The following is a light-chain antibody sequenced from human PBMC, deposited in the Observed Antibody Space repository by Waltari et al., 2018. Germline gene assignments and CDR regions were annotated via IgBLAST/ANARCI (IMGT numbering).Light chain of an antibody. J-gene: IGLJ2*01. CDR2: EDI. V-gene: IGLV2-23*01. CDR3: CSYAGSSTLI. CDR1: SSDGWSYNF. Sequence: QSALTQPASMSGSPGQSITISCTGTSSDGWSYNFVSWFQQHPGKAPKLIIYEDIKRSSGVAKLFSVSKSGNTASLTISGLQAEDEADYHCCSYAGSSTLIFGGGTKLTVL.